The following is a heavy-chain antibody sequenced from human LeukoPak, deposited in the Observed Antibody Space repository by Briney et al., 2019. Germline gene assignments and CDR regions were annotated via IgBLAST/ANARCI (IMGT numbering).Heavy chain of an antibody. Sequence: QSGGSLRRSCAASGFTFSSYAMTWVRQAPGKGLEWVSAISGSGGSTYYADSVRGRFTISRDNSKNTLYLQMNRLRAEDTAVYYCARGGDGYNRAFDIWGQGTMVTVSS. CDR1: GFTFSSYA. D-gene: IGHD5-24*01. V-gene: IGHV3-23*01. J-gene: IGHJ3*02. CDR3: ARGGDGYNRAFDI. CDR2: ISGSGGST.